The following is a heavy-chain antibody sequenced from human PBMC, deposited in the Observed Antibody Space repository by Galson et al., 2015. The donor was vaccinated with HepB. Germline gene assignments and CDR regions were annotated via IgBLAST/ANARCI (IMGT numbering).Heavy chain of an antibody. Sequence: SLRLSCAASGFTVSSNYMTWVRQAPGKGLEWVSVIYTGGSTDYADSVRGRFTISRDNSKNTLYLQMNSLRAEDTAVYYCAKGFSRSWYSGLGYWGQGTLVT. J-gene: IGHJ4*02. CDR3: AKGFSRSWYSGLGY. CDR2: IYTGGST. V-gene: IGHV3-53*01. D-gene: IGHD6-13*01. CDR1: GFTVSSNY.